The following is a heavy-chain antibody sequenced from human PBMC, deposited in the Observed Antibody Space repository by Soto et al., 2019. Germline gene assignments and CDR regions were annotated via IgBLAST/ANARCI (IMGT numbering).Heavy chain of an antibody. V-gene: IGHV3-23*01. Sequence: QPGGSLRLSCAASGFTFSSYAMSWVRQAPGKGLEWVSAISGSGGSTYYADSVKGRFTISRDNSKNTLYLQMNSLRAEDTAVYYCAKDWKSVRGVPSYFDYWGQGTLVTVSS. CDR2: ISGSGGST. J-gene: IGHJ4*02. D-gene: IGHD3-10*01. CDR3: AKDWKSVRGVPSYFDY. CDR1: GFTFSSYA.